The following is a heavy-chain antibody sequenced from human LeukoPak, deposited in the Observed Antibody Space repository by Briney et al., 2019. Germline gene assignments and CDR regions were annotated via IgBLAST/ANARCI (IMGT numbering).Heavy chain of an antibody. D-gene: IGHD3-9*01. CDR2: INPNSGGT. V-gene: IGHV1-2*02. Sequence: GASVKVSCKASGYTFTGYYMHWVRQAPGQGLEWMGWINPNSGGTNYAQKFQGRVTMTRDTSISTAYMELSRLRSDDTAVYYCARKDYDILTGYYNLDYWGQGTLVTVSS. CDR3: ARKDYDILTGYYNLDY. CDR1: GYTFTGYY. J-gene: IGHJ4*02.